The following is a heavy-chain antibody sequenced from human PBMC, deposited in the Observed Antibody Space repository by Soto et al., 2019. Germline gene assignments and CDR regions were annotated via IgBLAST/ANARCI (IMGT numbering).Heavy chain of an antibody. D-gene: IGHD6-6*01. J-gene: IGHJ4*02. CDR3: AKEGSSSRYFDY. CDR1: GFTFDDYA. CDR2: ISWNSGSI. V-gene: IGHV3-9*01. Sequence: PGGSLRLSCAASGFTFDDYAMHWVRQAPGKGLEWVSGISWNSGSIGYADSVKGRFTISRDNAKNSLYLQMNSLRAEDTALYYCAKEGSSSRYFDYWGQGTLVTVSS.